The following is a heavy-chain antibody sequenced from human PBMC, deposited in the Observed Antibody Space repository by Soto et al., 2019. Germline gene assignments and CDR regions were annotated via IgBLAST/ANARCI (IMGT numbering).Heavy chain of an antibody. CDR2: ISGNVGSTT. D-gene: IGHD6-19*01. CDR3: AKHRGFVAGPFDS. CDR1: GITFTNYA. Sequence: EVQLLESGGGLAQPGGSLRLSCAVSGITFTNYAMGWVRQAPGKGLEWVSGISGNVGSTTHYADSVKGRFTISRDNSKIILFLQVNSLRAEDTAVYYCAKHRGFVAGPFDSWGQGTLVIVSS. V-gene: IGHV3-23*01. J-gene: IGHJ4*02.